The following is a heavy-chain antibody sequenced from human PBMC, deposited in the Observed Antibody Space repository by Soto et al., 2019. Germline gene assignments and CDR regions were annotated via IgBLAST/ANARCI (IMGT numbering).Heavy chain of an antibody. CDR1: GFTFSIYG. CDR2: IWYDGSNK. Sequence: GGSLRLSCAASGFTFSIYGMHWVRQAPGKGLEWVAVIWYDGSNKYYADSMKGRFTISRDNSKNTLYLQMNSLRAEDTAVYYCARVRQTGNAFDIWGQGTMVTVSS. J-gene: IGHJ3*02. V-gene: IGHV3-33*01. CDR3: ARVRQTGNAFDI. D-gene: IGHD3-10*01.